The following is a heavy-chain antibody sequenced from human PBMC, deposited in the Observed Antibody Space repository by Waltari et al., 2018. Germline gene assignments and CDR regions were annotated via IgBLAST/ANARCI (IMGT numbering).Heavy chain of an antibody. CDR2: IYYSGST. Sequence: QLQLQESGPGLVKPSETLSLTCTVSGGSISSSSYYWGWIRQPPGKGLEWIGSIYYSGSTYYNPSRKSRVTRSVDTSKNQFSLKLSSVTAADTAVYYCAREMEGWKLEPHDAFDIWGQGTMVTVSS. V-gene: IGHV4-39*07. CDR3: AREMEGWKLEPHDAFDI. J-gene: IGHJ3*02. CDR1: GGSISSSSYY. D-gene: IGHD1-1*01.